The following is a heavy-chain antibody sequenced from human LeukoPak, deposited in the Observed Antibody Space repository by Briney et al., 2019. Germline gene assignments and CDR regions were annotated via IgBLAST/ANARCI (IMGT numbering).Heavy chain of an antibody. D-gene: IGHD3-10*01. J-gene: IGHJ4*02. Sequence: GGSLRLSCAASGFPFSSYWMSWVRQAPGKGLEWVAIIKQDGSERYYVDSVKGRFTISRDNAKNSLYLQMNSLRAEDTAVYYCARDWFLVGYWGQGTLVTVSS. CDR3: ARDWFLVGY. V-gene: IGHV3-7*01. CDR1: GFPFSSYW. CDR2: IKQDGSER.